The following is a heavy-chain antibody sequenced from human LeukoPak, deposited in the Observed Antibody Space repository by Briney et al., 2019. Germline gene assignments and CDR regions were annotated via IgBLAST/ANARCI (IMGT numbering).Heavy chain of an antibody. J-gene: IGHJ3*02. D-gene: IGHD6-6*01. CDR1: GFTFSNYE. V-gene: IGHV3-13*01. Sequence: GGSLRLSCAASGFTFSNYEMHWVRLVLGKGLEWVSAIGIAGNTFYAGSVKGRFTISRENAKNSFHLQMNSLGAGDTAVYYCAREGSLSSSNAFDIWGQGTMVTVSS. CDR2: IGIAGNT. CDR3: AREGSLSSSNAFDI.